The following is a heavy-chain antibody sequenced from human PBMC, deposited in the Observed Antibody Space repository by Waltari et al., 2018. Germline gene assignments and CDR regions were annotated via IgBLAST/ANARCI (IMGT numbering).Heavy chain of an antibody. D-gene: IGHD1-26*01. V-gene: IGHV1-8*03. CDR2: MNPNSGNT. CDR3: ATKVGANGPFDY. J-gene: IGHJ4*02. Sequence: QVQLVQSGAEVKKPGASVKVSCKASGYTFTSYDIKWLRQATGQGLGWMGWMNPNSGNTGYAQKFQGRVTITRNTSISTAYMELSSLRSEDTAVSYCATKVGANGPFDYWGQGTLVTVSS. CDR1: GYTFTSYD.